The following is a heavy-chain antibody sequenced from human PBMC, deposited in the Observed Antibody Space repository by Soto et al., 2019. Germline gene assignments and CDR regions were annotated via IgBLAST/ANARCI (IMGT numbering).Heavy chain of an antibody. V-gene: IGHV4-39*01. Sequence: SETLSLTCTVSGGSVSSSSYYWGWIRRPPGKGLEWIGSIYYSGSTYYNPSLKSRVTISVDTSKNQFSLKLSSVTAADTAVYYCARHPNCSGGSCYSGGWFDPWGQGTLVTVSS. CDR1: GGSVSSSSYY. D-gene: IGHD2-15*01. CDR3: ARHPNCSGGSCYSGGWFDP. J-gene: IGHJ5*02. CDR2: IYYSGST.